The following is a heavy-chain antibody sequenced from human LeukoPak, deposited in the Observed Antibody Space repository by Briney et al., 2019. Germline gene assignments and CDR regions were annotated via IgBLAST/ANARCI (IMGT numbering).Heavy chain of an antibody. CDR2: ISYDGSNK. D-gene: IGHD6-19*01. Sequence: GGSLRLSCAASGFTFSSYGMHWVRQAPGKGLERVAVISYDGSNKYYADSVKGRFTISRDNSKNTLYLQMNSLRAEDTAVYYCAKDRGAVAGLDTDYWGQGTLVTVSS. V-gene: IGHV3-30*18. CDR1: GFTFSSYG. CDR3: AKDRGAVAGLDTDY. J-gene: IGHJ4*02.